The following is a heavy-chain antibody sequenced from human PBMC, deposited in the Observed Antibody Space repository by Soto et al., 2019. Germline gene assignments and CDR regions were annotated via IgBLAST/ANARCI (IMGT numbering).Heavy chain of an antibody. Sequence: QITLKESGPPLVKPTQTLTLTCTFSGFSLSTSGVGVGWIRQPPGKALEWLALIYWDDDKRYSPSLKSRLTITKDTSKNQVVLTMTNMDPVDTATYYCAHSSGRITMVRGAPSYYYYYMDVWGKGTTVTVSS. CDR1: GFSLSTSGVG. J-gene: IGHJ6*03. V-gene: IGHV2-5*02. D-gene: IGHD3-10*01. CDR2: IYWDDDK. CDR3: AHSSGRITMVRGAPSYYYYYMDV.